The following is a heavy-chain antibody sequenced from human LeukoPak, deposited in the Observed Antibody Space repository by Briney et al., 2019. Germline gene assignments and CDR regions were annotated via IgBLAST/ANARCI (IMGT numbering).Heavy chain of an antibody. Sequence: GASVKVSCKASGYTFTSYYMHWVRQAPGQGLEWMGIINPSGGSTSYAQKFQGRVTMTRDMSTSTVYMELSSLRSEDTAVYYCARSAEVTYSSSGEWFDPWGQGTLVTVSS. CDR1: GYTFTSYY. CDR3: ARSAEVTYSSSGEWFDP. CDR2: INPSGGST. J-gene: IGHJ5*02. D-gene: IGHD6-13*01. V-gene: IGHV1-46*01.